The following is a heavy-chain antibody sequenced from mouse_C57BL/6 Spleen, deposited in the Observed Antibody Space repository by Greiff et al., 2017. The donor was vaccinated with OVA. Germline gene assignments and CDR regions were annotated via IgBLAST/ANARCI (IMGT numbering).Heavy chain of an antibody. CDR2: INPGSGGT. J-gene: IGHJ2*01. V-gene: IGHV1-54*01. Sequence: VQLQQSGAELVRPGTSVKVSCKASGYAFTNYLIEWVKQRPGQGLEWIGVINPGSGGTNYNEKFKGKATLTADKSSSTAYMQLSSLTSEDSAVYFCARGGGNPYYFDYWGQGTTLTVSS. CDR1: GYAFTNYL. CDR3: ARGGGNPYYFDY. D-gene: IGHD2-1*01.